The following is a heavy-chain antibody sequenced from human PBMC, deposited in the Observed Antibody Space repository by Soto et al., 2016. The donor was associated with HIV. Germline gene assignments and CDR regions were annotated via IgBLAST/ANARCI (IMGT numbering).Heavy chain of an antibody. CDR1: GFTFSEYY. D-gene: IGHD3-9*01. CDR3: ARLSPGDDGGPLLAVSRYYFDY. CDR2: ISSGSSYT. Sequence: VQLVESGGGLVKPGGSLRLSCAASGFTFSEYYMSWIRQAPGKGLEWVSYISSGSSYTNYADSVKGRFTISRDNAKNSLYVQMNSLRAEDTAVYYCARLSPGDDGGPLLAVSRYYFDYWGQGTLVTVSS. J-gene: IGHJ4*02. V-gene: IGHV3-11*05.